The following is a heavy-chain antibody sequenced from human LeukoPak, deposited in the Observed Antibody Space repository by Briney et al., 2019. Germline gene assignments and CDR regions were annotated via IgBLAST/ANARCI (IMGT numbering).Heavy chain of an antibody. CDR3: ASKRLASDAFDI. D-gene: IGHD1-26*01. Sequence: SETLSLTCAVSGYSISSGYCWGWIRQPPGKGLEWIGSIYHSGSTYYNPSLKSRVTISVDTSKNQFSLKLSSVTAADTAVYYCASKRLASDAFDIWGQGTMVTVSS. CDR1: GYSISSGYC. CDR2: IYHSGST. V-gene: IGHV4-38-2*01. J-gene: IGHJ3*02.